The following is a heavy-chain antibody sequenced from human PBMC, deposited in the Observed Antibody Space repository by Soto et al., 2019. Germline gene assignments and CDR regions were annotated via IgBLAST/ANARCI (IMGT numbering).Heavy chain of an antibody. CDR2: ISFDGSAQ. CDR3: AKVLLYSGWVDDSGMDV. J-gene: IGHJ6*02. V-gene: IGHV3-30*18. D-gene: IGHD2-2*02. CDR1: GFIFSDYA. Sequence: QVQLVESGGGVVQPGRSLRLSCAASGFIFSDYAFHWVRQAPGKGLEWVSVISFDGSAQYYADSVRGRFTISRDQSKSTVFLHMYGLTTGDTAIYYCAKVLLYSGWVDDSGMDVWGPGTTVTVSS.